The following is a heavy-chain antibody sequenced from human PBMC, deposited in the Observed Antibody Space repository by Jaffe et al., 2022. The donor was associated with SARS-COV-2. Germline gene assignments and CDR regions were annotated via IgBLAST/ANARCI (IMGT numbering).Heavy chain of an antibody. V-gene: IGHV4-59*01. CDR3: ASGGVITYYYYYGMDV. CDR1: GGSISSYY. D-gene: IGHD3-10*01. J-gene: IGHJ6*02. Sequence: QVQLQESGPGLVKPSETLSLTCTVSGGSISSYYWSWIRQPPGKGLEWIGYIYYSGSTNYNPSLKSRVTISVDTSKNQFSLKLSSVTAADTAVYYCASGGVITYYYYYGMDVWGQGTTVTVSS. CDR2: IYYSGST.